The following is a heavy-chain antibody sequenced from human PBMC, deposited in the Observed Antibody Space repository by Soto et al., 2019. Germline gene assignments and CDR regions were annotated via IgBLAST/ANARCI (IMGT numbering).Heavy chain of an antibody. Sequence: GGSLRLSCAASGFTFSSYAMSWVRQAPGKGLEWVSAISGSGGSTYYADSVKGRFTISRDNSKNTLYLQMNSLRAEDTAVYYCAKDLWPRWDDILTGYALDYWGQGTLVTVSS. CDR3: AKDLWPRWDDILTGYALDY. J-gene: IGHJ4*02. CDR2: ISGSGGST. D-gene: IGHD3-9*01. CDR1: GFTFSSYA. V-gene: IGHV3-23*01.